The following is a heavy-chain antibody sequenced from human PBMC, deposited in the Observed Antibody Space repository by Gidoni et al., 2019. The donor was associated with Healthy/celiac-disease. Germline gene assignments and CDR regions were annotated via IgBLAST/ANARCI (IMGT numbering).Heavy chain of an antibody. Sequence: NWVRQAPGKGLEWVSPISSSSSYIYYADSVKGRFTISRDNAKNSLYLQMNSLRAEDTAVYYCARFQYYYDSSGLNWFDPWGQGTLVTVSS. D-gene: IGHD3-22*01. V-gene: IGHV3-21*01. J-gene: IGHJ5*02. CDR3: ARFQYYYDSSGLNWFDP. CDR2: ISSSSSYI.